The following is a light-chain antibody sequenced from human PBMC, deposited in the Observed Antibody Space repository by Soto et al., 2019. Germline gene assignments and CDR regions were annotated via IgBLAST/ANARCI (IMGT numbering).Light chain of an antibody. CDR3: QQYNSYSSVT. Sequence: DIQMTQSPSSVSASVGDRVTIACRASQDINNWLAWYQQKPGKAPKLLIYAASILHSGVPSRFSGSGSGTDFTLTISSLQPEDFATYYCQQYNSYSSVTFGGGTKVEIK. CDR2: AAS. J-gene: IGKJ4*01. CDR1: QDINNW. V-gene: IGKV1-12*02.